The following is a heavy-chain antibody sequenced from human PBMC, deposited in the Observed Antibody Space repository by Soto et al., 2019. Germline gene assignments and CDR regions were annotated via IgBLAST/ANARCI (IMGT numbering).Heavy chain of an antibody. V-gene: IGHV1-18*03. CDR1: GYTFTSYG. CDR3: ARSGDLPYYYYGMDV. D-gene: IGHD4-17*01. Sequence: ASVKVSCKASGYTFTSYGISWVRQAPGQGLEWMGWISAYNGNTNYAQKLQGRVTMTTDTSTNTAYMEVRSLRSDDMAVYYCARSGDLPYYYYGMDVWGQGTTVTVSS. CDR2: ISAYNGNT. J-gene: IGHJ6*02.